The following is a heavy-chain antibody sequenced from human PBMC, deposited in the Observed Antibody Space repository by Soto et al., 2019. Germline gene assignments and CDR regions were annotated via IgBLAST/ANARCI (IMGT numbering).Heavy chain of an antibody. V-gene: IGHV4-30-4*01. Sequence: QVQLQESGPGLVKPSQTLSLTCTVSGGSISSGDYYWSWIRQPPGKGLEWIGYIYYSGSTYYNPSLKSRVTISVDTSKNQFSLKLSSVTAADTAVYYCARARGIVLVPAASDYYYGMDVWGQGTTVTVSS. CDR1: GGSISSGDYY. J-gene: IGHJ6*02. D-gene: IGHD2-2*01. CDR3: ARARGIVLVPAASDYYYGMDV. CDR2: IYYSGST.